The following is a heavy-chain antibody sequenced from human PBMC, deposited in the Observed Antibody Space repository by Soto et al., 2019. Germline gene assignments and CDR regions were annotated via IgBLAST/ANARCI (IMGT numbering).Heavy chain of an antibody. Sequence: GGSLRLSCAASGFTFSSYSMNWVRQAPGKGLEWVSYISSSSSTIYYADSVKGRFTISRDNAKNSLYLQMKSLRDEDTAVYYCARHDYGDYYYYGMDVWGQGTTVTVSS. CDR2: ISSSSSTI. D-gene: IGHD4-17*01. V-gene: IGHV3-48*02. CDR3: ARHDYGDYYYYGMDV. J-gene: IGHJ6*02. CDR1: GFTFSSYS.